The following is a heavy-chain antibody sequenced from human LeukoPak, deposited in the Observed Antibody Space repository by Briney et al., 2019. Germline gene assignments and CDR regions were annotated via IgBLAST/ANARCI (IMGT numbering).Heavy chain of an antibody. CDR1: GYTFTSYG. D-gene: IGHD3-22*01. V-gene: IGHV1-18*01. CDR2: ISAYNGNT. J-gene: IGHJ4*02. Sequence: ASVKVSCKASGYTFTSYGISWVRQAPGQGLEWMGWISAYNGNTNYAQKLQGRVTMTTDTSTSTAYMELRSLRSDDTAVYYCAREWTYYNDSSGYPGGNDYWGQGTLVTVSS. CDR3: AREWTYYNDSSGYPGGNDY.